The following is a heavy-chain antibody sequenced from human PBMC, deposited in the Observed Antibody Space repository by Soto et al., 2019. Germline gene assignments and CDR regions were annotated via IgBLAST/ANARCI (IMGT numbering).Heavy chain of an antibody. CDR3: AKGTYSSGWSHPAYYYGMDV. CDR1: GFTFSSYA. J-gene: IGHJ6*02. D-gene: IGHD6-13*01. Sequence: EVQLLESGGGLVQPGGSLRLSCAASGFTFSSYAMSWVRQAPGKGLEWVSAISGSGGSTYYADSVKGRFTISRDNSKNTLYLQMNSLRAEDTAVYYCAKGTYSSGWSHPAYYYGMDVWGQGTTVTVSS. V-gene: IGHV3-23*01. CDR2: ISGSGGST.